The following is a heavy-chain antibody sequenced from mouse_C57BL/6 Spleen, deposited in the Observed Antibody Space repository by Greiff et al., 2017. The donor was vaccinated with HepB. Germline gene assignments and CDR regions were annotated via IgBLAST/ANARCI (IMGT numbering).Heavy chain of an antibody. CDR3: ARGTYYYGTRYFDV. Sequence: QVQLQQSGAELVKPGDSVKISCKASGYAFSSYWMNWVKQRPGKGLEWIGQIYPGDGDTNYNGKFKGKATLTADKSSSTAYMQLSSLTSEDSAVYFCARGTYYYGTRYFDVWGTGTTVTVSS. D-gene: IGHD1-1*01. CDR2: IYPGDGDT. CDR1: GYAFSSYW. V-gene: IGHV1-80*01. J-gene: IGHJ1*03.